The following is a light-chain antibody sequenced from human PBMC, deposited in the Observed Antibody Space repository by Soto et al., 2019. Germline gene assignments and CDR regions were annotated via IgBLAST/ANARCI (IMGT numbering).Light chain of an antibody. CDR3: QQLNSYPLYA. CDR1: QGISSY. V-gene: IGKV1-9*01. Sequence: DIQLTQSPSFLSASVGDRVTITCRASQGISSYLAWYQQKPGKAPKLLIYAASTLQSGLPSRFSGSGSGTEFTLTISSLQPEDFATYYCQQLNSYPLYAFGQGTKLEIK. J-gene: IGKJ2*01. CDR2: AAS.